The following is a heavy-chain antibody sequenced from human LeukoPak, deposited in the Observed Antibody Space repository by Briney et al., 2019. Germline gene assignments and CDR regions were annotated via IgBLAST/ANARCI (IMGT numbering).Heavy chain of an antibody. CDR1: GFTFDDYA. J-gene: IGHJ4*02. D-gene: IGHD3-10*01. Sequence: GGFLRLSCAASGFTFDDYAMHWVRQAPGKVLEWVSGIAWNTGNTGYADSVKGRFTISRDKAENSLYLQMNSLRAEDTVLYYCAKDMNSYGSGSSYNPWGPFDSWGQGTLVTVSS. V-gene: IGHV3-9*01. CDR2: IAWNTGNT. CDR3: AKDMNSYGSGSSYNPWGPFDS.